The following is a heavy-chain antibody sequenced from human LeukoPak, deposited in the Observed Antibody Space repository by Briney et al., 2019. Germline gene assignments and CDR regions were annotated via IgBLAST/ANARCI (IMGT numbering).Heavy chain of an antibody. V-gene: IGHV4-38-2*02. J-gene: IGHJ4*02. Sequence: SETLSLTCNVSGYSISSGYYWAWIRQSPGKGLEWIGSIYHSGSTYYNPSLKSRVTMSVDTSKKQFSLNLSSVTAADTAVYYCARVFGSVERAYYYDSSGYRFDYWGQGTLVTVSS. D-gene: IGHD3-22*01. CDR3: ARVFGSVERAYYYDSSGYRFDY. CDR1: GYSISSGYY. CDR2: IYHSGST.